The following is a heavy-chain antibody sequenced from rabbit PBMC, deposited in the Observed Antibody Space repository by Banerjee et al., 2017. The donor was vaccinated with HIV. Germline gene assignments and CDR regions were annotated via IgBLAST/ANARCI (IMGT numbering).Heavy chain of an antibody. D-gene: IGHD6-1*01. CDR1: GFDFINYG. J-gene: IGHJ4*01. V-gene: IGHV1S47*01. CDR2: IDPVFGSK. CDR3: VRVQYSYGYDGYAYALFSL. Sequence: QEQLVESGGGLVQPGGSLKLSCKASGFDFINYGVNWVRQAPGKGLEWIGYIDPVFGSKYHASWVNGRFTISSHNAQNTVDLQMNSLTAADTATYFCVRVQYSYGYDGYAYALFSLWGPGTLVTVS.